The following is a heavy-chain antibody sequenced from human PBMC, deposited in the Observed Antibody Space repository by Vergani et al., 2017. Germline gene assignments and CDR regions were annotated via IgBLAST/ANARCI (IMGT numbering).Heavy chain of an antibody. Sequence: QVHLVESGGGVVQPGRSLTISCVASGFSFRGHGMHWVRQAPGKGLEWVAMISYDGDRRDYGDFAKGRFTISRDSSKTVYLQMNSLRVEETAMYFCAKDLSYSTAWPHFDSRVQGTLVTVSS. D-gene: IGHD4-11*01. CDR1: GFSFRGHG. CDR3: AKDLSYSTAWPHFDS. V-gene: IGHV3-30*18. CDR2: ISYDGDRR. J-gene: IGHJ4*02.